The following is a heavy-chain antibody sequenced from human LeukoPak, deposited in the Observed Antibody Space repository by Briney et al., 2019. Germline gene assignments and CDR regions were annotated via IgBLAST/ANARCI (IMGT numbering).Heavy chain of an antibody. CDR2: INHSGST. CDR3: APLTNYYDTRFDP. Sequence: SETLSLTCAVYGGSFSGYYWSWIRQPPGKGLEWIGEINHSGSTNYNPSLKSRVTISVDTSKNQFSLKLSSVTAADTAVYYCAPLTNYYDTRFDPWGQGTLVTVSS. V-gene: IGHV4-34*01. CDR1: GGSFSGYY. J-gene: IGHJ5*02. D-gene: IGHD3-22*01.